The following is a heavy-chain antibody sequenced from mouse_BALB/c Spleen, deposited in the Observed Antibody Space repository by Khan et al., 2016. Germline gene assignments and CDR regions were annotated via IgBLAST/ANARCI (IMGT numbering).Heavy chain of an antibody. CDR2: ISYSGST. D-gene: IGHD1-1*01. CDR1: GYSITSDYA. CDR3: ATTTVVATRYFDV. Sequence: EVQLQESGPGLVKPSQSLSLTCTVTGYSITSDYAWNWIRQFPGNKLEWIGYISYSGSTSYNPSLKSRISITRDTSKNQFFLQLNSVTTEDTATYYCATTTVVATRYFDVWGAGTTVTVSS. J-gene: IGHJ1*01. V-gene: IGHV3-2*02.